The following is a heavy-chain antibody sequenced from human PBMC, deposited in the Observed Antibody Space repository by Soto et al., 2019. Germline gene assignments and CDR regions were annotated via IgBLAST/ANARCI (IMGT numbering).Heavy chain of an antibody. CDR2: IYHSGST. CDR3: ARGPDCGGDCSAYYLDS. J-gene: IGHJ4*02. V-gene: IGHV4-30-2*01. Sequence: QMQLQEAGSGLVKHSQTLSLTCAVSGCSISRGGYSWSWLRQPPGNGLEWIGYIYHSGSTYYNQSLKSRFTISLDRSKNQFSLKLSSVTAADTAVYYCARGPDCGGDCSAYYLDSRGQGTLVTVS. CDR1: GCSISRGGYS. D-gene: IGHD2-21*02.